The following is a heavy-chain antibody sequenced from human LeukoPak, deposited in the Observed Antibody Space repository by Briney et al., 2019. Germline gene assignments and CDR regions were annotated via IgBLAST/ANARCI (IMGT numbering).Heavy chain of an antibody. CDR3: ARDGCSSNSWWWGNNWFDP. J-gene: IGHJ5*02. CDR1: GYTFTGYY. D-gene: IGHD2-2*01. CDR2: INPNSGGT. Sequence: GASVKVSCKASGYTFTGYYMHSVRQAPGQGLEWMGWINPNSGGTNYAQKFQGRVTMTRDTSISTAYMELSRLRSDDTAVYYCARDGCSSNSWWWGNNWFDPWGQGTQVTVSS. V-gene: IGHV1-2*02.